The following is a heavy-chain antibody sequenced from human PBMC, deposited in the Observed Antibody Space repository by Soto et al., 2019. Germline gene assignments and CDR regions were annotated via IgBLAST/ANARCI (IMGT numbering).Heavy chain of an antibody. V-gene: IGHV3-48*01. CDR1: GFTFSSYS. J-gene: IGHJ5*02. CDR3: ARDIWIVGSA. Sequence: PGGSLRLSCAASGFTFSSYSMNWVRQAPGKGLEWVSYISSSSSTTYYADSVKGRFTISRDNAKNSLYLQMNSLRAEDTAVYYCARDIWIVGSAWGQGTLVTVSS. CDR2: ISSSSSTT. D-gene: IGHD2-15*01.